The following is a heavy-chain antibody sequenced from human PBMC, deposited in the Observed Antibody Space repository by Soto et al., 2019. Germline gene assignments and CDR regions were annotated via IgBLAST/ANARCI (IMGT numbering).Heavy chain of an antibody. J-gene: IGHJ4*02. CDR1: GGSISSSNW. D-gene: IGHD6-19*01. V-gene: IGHV4-4*02. CDR3: ARDVSRWMGSNGLPFDY. Sequence: QVQLQESGPGLVKPSGTLSLTCAVSGGSISSSNWWSWVRQPPGKGLAWIGEIYHSGSTNYNPSLKSRVTISEDKSKYQFSLKLSSVTAADTAVYYCARDVSRWMGSNGLPFDYWGQGTLVTVSS. CDR2: IYHSGST.